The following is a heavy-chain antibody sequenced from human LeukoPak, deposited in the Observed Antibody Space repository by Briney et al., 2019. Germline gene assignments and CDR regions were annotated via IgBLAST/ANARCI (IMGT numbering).Heavy chain of an antibody. J-gene: IGHJ5*02. CDR3: ARSYYYGSGEYDRFDP. CDR1: GYTFTGYY. CDR2: INPNSGAT. D-gene: IGHD3-10*01. V-gene: IGHV1-2*02. Sequence: ASVKVSCKASGYTFTGYYMHWVRQAPGQGLEWMGWINPNSGATNYAQKFQGRVTMTRDTSISTASMELSRLRSDDTAVYYCARSYYYGSGEYDRFDPWGQGTLVTVSS.